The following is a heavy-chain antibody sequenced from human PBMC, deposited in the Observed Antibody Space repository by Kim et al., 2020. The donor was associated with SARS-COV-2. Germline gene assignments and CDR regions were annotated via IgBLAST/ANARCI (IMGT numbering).Heavy chain of an antibody. J-gene: IGHJ6*02. D-gene: IGHD2-2*02. CDR2: INHSGST. CDR3: ARGMDIVVVPAATPSRYYYYYGMDV. CDR1: GGSFSGYY. V-gene: IGHV4-34*01. Sequence: SETLSLTCAVYGGSFSGYYWSWIRQPPGKGLEWIGEINHSGSTNYNPSLKSRVTISVDTSKNQFSLKLSSVTAADTAVYYCARGMDIVVVPAATPSRYYYYYGMDVWGQGTTVTVSS.